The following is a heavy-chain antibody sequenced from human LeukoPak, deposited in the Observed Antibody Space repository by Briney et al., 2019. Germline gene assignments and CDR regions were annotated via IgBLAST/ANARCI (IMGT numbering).Heavy chain of an antibody. CDR3: ARVRYQLLYYYYYMDV. D-gene: IGHD2-2*01. CDR1: GGTFSSYA. CDR2: IIPIFGTA. J-gene: IGHJ6*03. V-gene: IGHV1-69*13. Sequence: ASVKVSCKASGGTFSSYAISWVRQAPGQGLEWMGGIIPIFGTANYAQKFQGRVTITADESTSTAYMELSSLRSEDTAVYYCARVRYQLLYYYYYMDVWGKGTTVTVSS.